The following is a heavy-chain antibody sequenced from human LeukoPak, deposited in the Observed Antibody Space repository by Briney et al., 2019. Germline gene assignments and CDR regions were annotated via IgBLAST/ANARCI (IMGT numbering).Heavy chain of an antibody. CDR1: GFTFSSYA. CDR3: AKVLRHYYDSSGYYDHFDY. CDR2: ISGSGGST. D-gene: IGHD3-22*01. J-gene: IGHJ4*02. Sequence: GGSLRLSCAASGFTFSSYAMSWVRQAPGKGLEWVSAISGSGGSTYYADSAKGRFTISRDNSKNTLYVQMNSLRAEDTAVYYCAKVLRHYYDSSGYYDHFDYWGQGTLVTVSS. V-gene: IGHV3-23*01.